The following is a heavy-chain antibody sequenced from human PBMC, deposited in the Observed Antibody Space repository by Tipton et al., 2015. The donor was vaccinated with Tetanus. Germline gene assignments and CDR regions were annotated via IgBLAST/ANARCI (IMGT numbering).Heavy chain of an antibody. CDR1: GGSFSGYY. V-gene: IGHV4-34*01. CDR3: ARDTAMVLYYYYGMDV. CDR2: INHSGST. J-gene: IGHJ6*02. D-gene: IGHD5-18*01. Sequence: KPSETLSLTCAVYGGSFSGYYWSWIRQPPGKGLEWIGEINHSGSTNYNPSLKSRVTISVDTSKNQFSLKLSSVTAADTAVYYCARDTAMVLYYYYGMDVWGQGTTVTVSS.